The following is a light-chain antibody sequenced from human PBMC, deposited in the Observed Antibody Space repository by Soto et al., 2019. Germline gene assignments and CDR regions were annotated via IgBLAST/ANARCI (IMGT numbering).Light chain of an antibody. Sequence: DIQLTQSPSFRSASVGDRVTITCRASQGISNYLAWYQQKPGKAPKLLIYGASTWQSGVPSRFSGSGSGTEFTLTISSLQPEHFATYYCQQLSSYPITFGQGTRLEIK. CDR3: QQLSSYPIT. CDR2: GAS. CDR1: QGISNY. J-gene: IGKJ5*01. V-gene: IGKV1-9*01.